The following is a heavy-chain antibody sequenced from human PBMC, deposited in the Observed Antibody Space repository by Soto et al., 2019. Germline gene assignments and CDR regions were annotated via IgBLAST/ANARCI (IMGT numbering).Heavy chain of an antibody. CDR1: GYTFTSYG. J-gene: IGHJ2*01. CDR3: AREPLRYCSGGSRYSPWYFDL. Sequence: QVQLVQSGAEVKKPGSSVKVSCKASGYTFTSYGISWVRQAPGQGREWMGWLSADHGNTNYAQRIQGRVTINSHTATSTDYLELRSLRSDDTTVYYCAREPLRYCSGGSRYSPWYFDLWGRGTLVTVSS. CDR2: LSADHGNT. V-gene: IGHV1-18*01. D-gene: IGHD2-15*01.